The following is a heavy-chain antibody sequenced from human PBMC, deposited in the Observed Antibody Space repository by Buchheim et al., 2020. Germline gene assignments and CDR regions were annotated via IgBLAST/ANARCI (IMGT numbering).Heavy chain of an antibody. CDR1: GGSFSGYY. CDR3: ARRYPEQWLVRKGFDY. CDR2: INHSGST. D-gene: IGHD6-19*01. Sequence: QVQLQQWGAGLLKPSETLSLTCAVYGGSFSGYYWSWIRQPPGKGLEWIGEINHSGSTNYNPSLKSRVTISVDTTKNQFSLKLSSVTAADTAVYYCARRYPEQWLVRKGFDYWGQGTL. V-gene: IGHV4-34*01. J-gene: IGHJ4*02.